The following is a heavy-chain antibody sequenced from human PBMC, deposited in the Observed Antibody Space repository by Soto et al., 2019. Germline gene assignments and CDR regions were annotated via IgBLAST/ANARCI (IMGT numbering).Heavy chain of an antibody. CDR3: AKISGFRVVVIAILFDY. Sequence: GGSLRLSCAASGFTFSSYAMSWVRQAPGKGLEWVSAISGSGGSTYYADSVKGRFTISRDNSKNTLYLQMNSLRAEDTAVYYCAKISGFRVVVIAILFDYWGQGTLVTVSS. D-gene: IGHD2-21*01. CDR1: GFTFSSYA. J-gene: IGHJ4*02. V-gene: IGHV3-23*01. CDR2: ISGSGGST.